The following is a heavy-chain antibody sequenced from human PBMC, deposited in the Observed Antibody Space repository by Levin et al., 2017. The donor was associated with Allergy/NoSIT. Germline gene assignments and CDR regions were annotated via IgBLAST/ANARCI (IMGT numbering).Heavy chain of an antibody. D-gene: IGHD3-22*01. CDR2: IYWDDDK. CDR3: AHFDYYDSSGYHRHFDY. Sequence: SGPTLVKPTQTLTLTCTFSGFSLSTTGVGVGWIRQPPGKALEWLALIYWDDDKRYSPSLKSRLTITKDTSKNQVVLTMTNMDPVDTATYYCAHFDYYDSSGYHRHFDYWGQGTLVTVYS. CDR1: GFSLSTTGVG. J-gene: IGHJ4*02. V-gene: IGHV2-5*02.